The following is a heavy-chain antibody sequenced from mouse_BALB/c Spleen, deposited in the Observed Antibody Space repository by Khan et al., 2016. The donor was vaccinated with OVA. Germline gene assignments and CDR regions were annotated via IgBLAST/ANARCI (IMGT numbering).Heavy chain of an antibody. D-gene: IGHD3-2*02. V-gene: IGHV1-76*01. J-gene: IGHJ2*01. CDR2: IYPGTDNT. CDR1: GYIFTSYW. CDR3: AREEALYYFDY. Sequence: SGAELVRPGASVKLSCKTSGYIFTSYWIHWVKQRFGQGLEWIARIYPGTDNTYYNEKLKDKATLTADKSSSTAYMQLSSLKSEDSAVYFCAREEALYYFDYWDQGTTLTVSS.